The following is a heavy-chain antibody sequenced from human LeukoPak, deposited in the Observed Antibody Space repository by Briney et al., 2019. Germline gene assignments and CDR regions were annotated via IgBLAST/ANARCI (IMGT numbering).Heavy chain of an antibody. J-gene: IGHJ6*03. Sequence: SETLSLTCAVYGGSFSGYYWTWIRQTPEKGLEWIGEMNPSGSTNYNPSLKSRVTISVDTSRNQFSPELSSVTAADTAVYYCARGRQDVTMIVVVMTAVSYYLDVWGKGTTVTVS. CDR3: ARGRQDVTMIVVVMTAVSYYLDV. CDR1: GGSFSGYY. V-gene: IGHV4-34*01. CDR2: MNPSGST. D-gene: IGHD3-22*01.